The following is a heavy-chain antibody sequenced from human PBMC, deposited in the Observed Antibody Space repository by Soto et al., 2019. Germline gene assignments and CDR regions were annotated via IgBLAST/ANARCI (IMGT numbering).Heavy chain of an antibody. D-gene: IGHD3-3*01. CDR2: INHSGST. J-gene: IGHJ4*02. V-gene: IGHV4-34*01. CDR1: GGSLRGYY. CDR3: ARGDFAWEPSTDY. Sequence: SETLSLTCAVYGGSLRGYYWSWIRQPPGKGLEWIGEINHSGSTNYSPSLKSRVTILVDTSKNQFSLQLSSVTAADTAMYYCARGDFAWEPSTDYWVQGTLVTVSS.